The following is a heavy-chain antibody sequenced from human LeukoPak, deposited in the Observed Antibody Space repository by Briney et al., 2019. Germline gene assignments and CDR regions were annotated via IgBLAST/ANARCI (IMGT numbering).Heavy chain of an antibody. Sequence: SETLSLTCTVSGGSISSSSYYWGWIRQPPGKGLEWIGSIYYSGSTYYNPSLKSRVTISVDTSKNQFSLKLSSVTAADTAVYYCAVTGYSSGWEVYWGQGTLVTVSS. V-gene: IGHV4-39*01. D-gene: IGHD6-19*01. CDR3: AVTGYSSGWEVY. J-gene: IGHJ4*02. CDR2: IYYSGST. CDR1: GGSISSSSYY.